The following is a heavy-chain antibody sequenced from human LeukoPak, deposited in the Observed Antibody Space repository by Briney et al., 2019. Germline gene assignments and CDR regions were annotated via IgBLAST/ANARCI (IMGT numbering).Heavy chain of an antibody. J-gene: IGHJ5*02. CDR2: ISSTSIYT. CDR3: ARGYCTSTSCYFNWFDP. CDR1: GFTFSDYY. D-gene: IGHD2-2*01. V-gene: IGHV3-11*05. Sequence: PGGSLRLSCAASGFTFSDYYMSWIRQAPGKGLEWVSDISSTSIYTNYADSVKGRFTISRDNAKNSLYLQMNRLRAEDTAFYYCARGYCTSTSCYFNWFDPWGQGTLVTVSS.